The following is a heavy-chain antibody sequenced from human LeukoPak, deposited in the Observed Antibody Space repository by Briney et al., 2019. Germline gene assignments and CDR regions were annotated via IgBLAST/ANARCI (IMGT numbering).Heavy chain of an antibody. CDR2: FDPEDGES. J-gene: IGHJ4*02. V-gene: IGHV1-24*01. D-gene: IGHD5-18*01. Sequence: ASVKVSCKVSGYTLTELSMHWVRQAPGKGLEWMGGFDPEDGESIYAQKFQGRVTMTEDTSTDTAYMELSSLRSEDTAVYYCATGPGYSYGDFDYWGQGTLVTVSS. CDR1: GYTLTELS. CDR3: ATGPGYSYGDFDY.